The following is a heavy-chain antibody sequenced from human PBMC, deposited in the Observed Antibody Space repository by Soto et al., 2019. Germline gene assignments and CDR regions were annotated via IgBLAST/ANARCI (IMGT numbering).Heavy chain of an antibody. D-gene: IGHD6-19*01. J-gene: IGHJ4*02. V-gene: IGHV3-73*01. CDR2: IRSKANNYAT. CDR3: TRGGSSGLNDY. Sequence: EVPLVESGGGLVQPGGSLKLSCAASGFTFSDSAIHWVRQASGKGLEWVGRIRSKANNYATAYAASLKGRLTISRDDSKNTAYLQMNSLKTEDTAVYYCTRGGSSGLNDYWGQGTLVTVSS. CDR1: GFTFSDSA.